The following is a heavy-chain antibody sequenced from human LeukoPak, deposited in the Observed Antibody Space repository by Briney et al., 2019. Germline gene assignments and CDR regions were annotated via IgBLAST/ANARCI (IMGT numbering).Heavy chain of an antibody. V-gene: IGHV3-21*06. CDR2: TSSGGNYK. D-gene: IGHD4-17*01. Sequence: PGESLRLSCATSGFTFSSYAMDWVRQAPGKGLEWVSSTSSGGNYKYYGDSVWGRFTISRDDAKNSLYLEMNSLRAEDTAVYYCARDTRQTSVTNCDSWGQGTLVIVSS. J-gene: IGHJ4*02. CDR3: ARDTRQTSVTNCDS. CDR1: GFTFSSYA.